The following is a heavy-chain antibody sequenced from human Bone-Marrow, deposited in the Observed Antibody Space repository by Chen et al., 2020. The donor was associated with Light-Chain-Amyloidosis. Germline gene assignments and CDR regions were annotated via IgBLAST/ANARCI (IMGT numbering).Heavy chain of an antibody. CDR2: IYYSGAA. CDR1: DGSINSGDYY. Sequence: QLQLQESGPGLVKPSENLSLTCTVSDGSINSGDYYWGWRRQSPGKGLEWIGSIYYSGAAFYNPSLRSRVTISLDTSKPLLSLLLPSVPSANTALYYCSIRIAVPGANEETWGQGTLVTVSS. D-gene: IGHD6-19*01. CDR3: SIRIAVPGANEET. V-gene: IGHV4-39*02. J-gene: IGHJ5*02.